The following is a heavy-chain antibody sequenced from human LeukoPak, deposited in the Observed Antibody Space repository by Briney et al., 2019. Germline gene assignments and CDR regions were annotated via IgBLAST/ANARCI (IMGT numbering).Heavy chain of an antibody. D-gene: IGHD4-17*01. V-gene: IGHV3-21*01. Sequence: PGGSLSLSCAASGLNLRNYSLNWVPQAPGKGLEWVSSITRTSHIYWIDSVKGRFTISRDNAKNSQNLQMDSLRAEDTAVYYCATSGDYGYFDLWGRGTLVTVSS. CDR3: ATSGDYGYFDL. J-gene: IGHJ2*01. CDR2: ITRTSHI. CDR1: GLNLRNYS.